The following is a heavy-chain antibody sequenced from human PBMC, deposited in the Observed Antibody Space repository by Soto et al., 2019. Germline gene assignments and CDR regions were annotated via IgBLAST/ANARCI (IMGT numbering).Heavy chain of an antibody. J-gene: IGHJ4*02. V-gene: IGHV4-31*03. CDR2: IFHTGAT. Sequence: PSETLSLTCTVARGSIISGGYSWTWIRHHPGKGLEWIGYIFHTGATYYNPTLKSRVTISVDTSKNQFSLKMQSVTAADTAVYYCARIGHYYPSSGYIDYWGPGTPVTVSS. CDR3: ARIGHYYPSSGYIDY. CDR1: RGSIISGGYS. D-gene: IGHD3-22*01.